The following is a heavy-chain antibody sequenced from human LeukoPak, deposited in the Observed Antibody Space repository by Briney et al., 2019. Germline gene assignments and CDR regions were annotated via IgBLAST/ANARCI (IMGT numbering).Heavy chain of an antibody. V-gene: IGHV4-30-4*01. Sequence: SQTLSLTCTVSGGSISSGDYYWSWIRQPPGKGLEWIAYMYYSGSTYYNPSLKSRVTMSADTSKNQLSLKLSSVTAADTAVYYCARPNYYDSRIDPWGQGILVTVSS. CDR3: ARPNYYDSRIDP. D-gene: IGHD3-22*01. CDR2: MYYSGST. J-gene: IGHJ5*02. CDR1: GGSISSGDYY.